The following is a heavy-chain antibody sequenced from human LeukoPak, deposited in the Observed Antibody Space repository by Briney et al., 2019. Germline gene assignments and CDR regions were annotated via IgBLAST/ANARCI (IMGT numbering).Heavy chain of an antibody. CDR1: GDSISSSSSY. J-gene: IGHJ5*02. CDR2: IYYSGST. D-gene: IGHD6-13*01. Sequence: SETLSLTCTVSGDSISSSSSYWGWIRQPPGKRLEWIGSIYYSGSTYYNPSLKSRVTISVDTSKNQFSLKLSSVTAADTAVYYCARSIAAAGTATKINWFDPWGQGTLVTVSS. V-gene: IGHV4-39*07. CDR3: ARSIAAAGTATKINWFDP.